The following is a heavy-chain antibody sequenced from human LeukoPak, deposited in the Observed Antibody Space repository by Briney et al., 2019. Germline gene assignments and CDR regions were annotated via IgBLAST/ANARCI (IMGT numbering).Heavy chain of an antibody. CDR3: ARDKDSSGYYHFDY. CDR1: GFTFSSYA. V-gene: IGHV3-23*01. J-gene: IGHJ4*02. D-gene: IGHD3-22*01. CDR2: ISGSGGST. Sequence: GGSLRLSCAASGFTFSSYAMSWVRQAPGKGLEWVSAISGSGGSTYYADSVKGRFTISRDNSKNTLYLQMNSLRAEDTAVYYCARDKDSSGYYHFDYWGQGTLVTVSS.